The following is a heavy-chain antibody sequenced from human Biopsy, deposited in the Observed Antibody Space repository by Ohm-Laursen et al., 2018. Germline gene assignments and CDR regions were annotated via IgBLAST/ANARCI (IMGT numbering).Heavy chain of an antibody. CDR2: TYNDVST. D-gene: IGHD5-18*01. CDR1: GASVSSGSYD. Sequence: SETLSLTCPVSGASVSSGSYDWSWIRQPPGKGLEWIGNTYNDVSTKYNPSLRSRVTISADKSTNQFSLKLRSVTAADTAVYYCARGYAGLYEAFDFWGQGTVVTVAS. J-gene: IGHJ3*01. V-gene: IGHV4-61*01. CDR3: ARGYAGLYEAFDF.